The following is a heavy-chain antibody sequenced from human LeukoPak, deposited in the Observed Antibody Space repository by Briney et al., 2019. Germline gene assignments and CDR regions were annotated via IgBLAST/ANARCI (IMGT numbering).Heavy chain of an antibody. J-gene: IGHJ4*02. V-gene: IGHV3-74*01. CDR1: GFTSSRNW. CDR3: AKIDAY. Sequence: GGSLRLSCAAPGFTSSRNWMNWVRQAPGKGLVWVSRINSDGSITNYADYVEGRFTISRDNAKNTLYLQMSSLRAEDTAVYYCAKIDAYWGQGTLVTVSS. CDR2: INSDGSIT.